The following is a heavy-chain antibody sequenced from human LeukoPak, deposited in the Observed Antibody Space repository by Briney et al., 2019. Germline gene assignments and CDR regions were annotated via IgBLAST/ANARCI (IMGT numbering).Heavy chain of an antibody. CDR2: ISAHSDNT. CDR1: GYTFTSYG. Sequence: ASVKVSCKASGYTFTSYGFSWVRQAPGQGLEWMGWISAHSDNTNYPRKFQGRVTMTTDTSTSTAYMELRSLRSDDTAVYYCARGPRGGIGYFYYMDVWGKGTTVTVS. CDR3: ARGPRGGIGYFYYMDV. V-gene: IGHV1-18*01. D-gene: IGHD3-10*01. J-gene: IGHJ6*03.